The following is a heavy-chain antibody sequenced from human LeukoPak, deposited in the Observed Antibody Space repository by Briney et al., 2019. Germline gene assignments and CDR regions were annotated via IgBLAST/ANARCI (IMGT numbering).Heavy chain of an antibody. CDR1: GGSISSSGYY. J-gene: IGHJ6*03. V-gene: IGHV4-39*07. CDR3: ARARNRGGDSSGWYMDYYYYMDV. D-gene: IGHD6-19*01. CDR2: IYYSGST. Sequence: ETLSLTCTVSGGSISSSGYYWGWIRQPPGKGLEWIGSIYYSGSTYYNPSLKSRVTISVDTSKNQFSLKLSSVTAADTAVYYCARARNRGGDSSGWYMDYYYYMDVWGKGTTVTVSS.